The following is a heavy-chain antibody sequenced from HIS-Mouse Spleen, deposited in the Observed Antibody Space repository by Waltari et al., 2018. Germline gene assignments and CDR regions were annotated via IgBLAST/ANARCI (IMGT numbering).Heavy chain of an antibody. Sequence: TNYAQKFQGRVTMTRDTSISTAYMELSRLRSDDTAVYYCARENYYDSSGYTREDYFDYWGQGTLVTVSS. CDR2: T. J-gene: IGHJ4*02. D-gene: IGHD3-22*01. CDR3: ARENYYDSSGYTREDYFDY. V-gene: IGHV1-2*02.